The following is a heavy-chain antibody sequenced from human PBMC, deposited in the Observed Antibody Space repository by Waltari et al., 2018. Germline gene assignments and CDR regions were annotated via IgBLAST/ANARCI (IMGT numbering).Heavy chain of an antibody. D-gene: IGHD1-26*01. CDR1: GSTITELS. CDR3: ATPIGWYFDL. V-gene: IGHV1-24*01. CDR2: CDPEDGET. J-gene: IGHJ2*01. Sequence: QVQLVQSGAEVKKPGASVKVSCKVSGSTITELSMHWGRQAPGKGREWMGGCDPEDGETIYAQKFQGRVTMTEDTSTDTAYMELSSLRSEDTAVYYCATPIGWYFDLWGRGTLVTVSS.